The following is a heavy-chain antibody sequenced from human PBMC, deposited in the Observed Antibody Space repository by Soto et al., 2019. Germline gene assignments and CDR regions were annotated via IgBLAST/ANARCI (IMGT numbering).Heavy chain of an antibody. Sequence: GASVKVSCKASGYTFTSYYMHWVRQAPGQGLEWMGIINPSGGSTSYAQKFQGRVTMTRDTSTSTVYMELSSLRSEDTAVYYCARDLAHIVVVTAIRTPLHYWGQGTLVTVSS. CDR1: GYTFTSYY. CDR3: ARDLAHIVVVTAIRTPLHY. J-gene: IGHJ4*02. V-gene: IGHV1-46*03. CDR2: INPSGGST. D-gene: IGHD2-21*02.